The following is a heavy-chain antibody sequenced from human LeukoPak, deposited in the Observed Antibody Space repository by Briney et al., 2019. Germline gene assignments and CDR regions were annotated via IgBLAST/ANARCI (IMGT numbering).Heavy chain of an antibody. CDR2: IYSGGST. D-gene: IGHD3-10*01. CDR1: GFTFSSYS. J-gene: IGHJ5*02. V-gene: IGHV3-66*02. CDR3: ARDLSVLVRGVITS. Sequence: GGSLRLSCAASGFTFSSYSMNWVRQAPGKGLEWVSVIYSGGSTYYADSVKGRFTISRDNSKNTLYLQMNSLRAEDTAVYYCARDLSVLVRGVITSWGQGTLVTVSS.